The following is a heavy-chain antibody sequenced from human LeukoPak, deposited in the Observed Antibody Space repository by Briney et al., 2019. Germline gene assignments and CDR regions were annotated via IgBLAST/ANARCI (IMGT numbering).Heavy chain of an antibody. CDR1: GLTFSSYN. V-gene: IGHV3-48*02. J-gene: IGHJ4*02. CDR2: ISNSGSMI. Sequence: QPGGSLRLSCAVSGLTFSSYNMNWVRQAPGKGLEWVSYISNSGSMIYYADSVKGRFTLSRDNAKNSLYLQMNSLRDEDTAVYYCARGPISGWSADYWGQGTLVTVSS. D-gene: IGHD6-19*01. CDR3: ARGPISGWSADY.